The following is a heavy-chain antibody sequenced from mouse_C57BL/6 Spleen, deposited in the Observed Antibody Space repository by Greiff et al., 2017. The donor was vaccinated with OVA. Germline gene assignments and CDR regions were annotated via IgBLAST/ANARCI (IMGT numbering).Heavy chain of an antibody. D-gene: IGHD2-3*01. CDR1: GYSITSGYY. J-gene: IGHJ2*01. Sequence: EVKLQESGPGLVKPSQSLSLTCSVTGYSITSGYYWNWIRQFPGNKLEWMGYISYDGSNNYNPSLKNRISITRDTSKNQFFLKLNSVTTEDTATYYCARGVYDGYYFDYWGQGTTLTVSS. CDR2: ISYDGSN. CDR3: ARGVYDGYYFDY. V-gene: IGHV3-6*01.